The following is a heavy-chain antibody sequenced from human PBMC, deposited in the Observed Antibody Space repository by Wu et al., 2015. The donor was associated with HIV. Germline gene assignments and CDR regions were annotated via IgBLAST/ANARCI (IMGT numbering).Heavy chain of an antibody. V-gene: IGHV1-69*13. CDR3: ARELEDPTIMVRAGFDP. Sequence: VQLLQSGTEVKKPGASVKVSCRVSGNSLSELSIHWVRQAPGKGLEWMGGTTPMFGSTNYAQKFQGRVTITSDVYTSTVYLELSSLRSEDTAIYYCARELEDPTIMVRAGFDPWGQGTLVTVSS. J-gene: IGHJ5*02. CDR1: GNSLSELS. D-gene: IGHD3-10*01. CDR2: TTPMFGST.